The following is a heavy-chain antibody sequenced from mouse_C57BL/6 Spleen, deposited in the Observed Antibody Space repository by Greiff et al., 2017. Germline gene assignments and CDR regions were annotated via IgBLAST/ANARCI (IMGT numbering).Heavy chain of an antibody. D-gene: IGHD2-1*01. V-gene: IGHV1-66*01. J-gene: IGHJ2*01. Sequence: QVQLQQSGPELVKPGASVKISCKASGYSFTSYYIHWVKQRPGQGLEWIGWIYPGSGNTKSNEKFKGKATLTADTSSSTSYMQLSSLTSYDSAFYYCAKNYCNYFDYWGQGTTLTVSS. CDR2: IYPGSGNT. CDR3: AKNYCNYFDY. CDR1: GYSFTSYY.